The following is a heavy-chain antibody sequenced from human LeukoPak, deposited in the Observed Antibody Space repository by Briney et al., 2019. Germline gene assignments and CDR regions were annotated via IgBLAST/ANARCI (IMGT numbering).Heavy chain of an antibody. D-gene: IGHD2-2*01. CDR1: GYTFTSYY. J-gene: IGHJ4*02. CDR3: ARDLGYCSSDDCLGY. V-gene: IGHV1-2*02. CDR2: INPSGGST. Sequence: ASVKVSCKASGYTFTSYYMHWVRQAPGQGLEWMGIINPSGGSTNYAQKFQGRVTMTRDTSISTAYMELSRLRSDDTAVYYCARDLGYCSSDDCLGYWGQGTLVTVSS.